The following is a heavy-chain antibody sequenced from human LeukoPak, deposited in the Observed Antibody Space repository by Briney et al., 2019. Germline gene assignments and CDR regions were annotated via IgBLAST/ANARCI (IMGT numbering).Heavy chain of an antibody. J-gene: IGHJ6*03. V-gene: IGHV1-18*01. Sequence: ASVKVSCKASGYTFISYGINWVRQAPGQGLEWMGWISPYHGNINFAEKVKDRLTMTIDTSTNTTYMELRSLRSDDTAVYFCARDSKPRRYYYYYMDVWGKGTTVTISS. CDR3: ARDSKPRRYYYYYMDV. D-gene: IGHD1-14*01. CDR1: GYTFISYG. CDR2: ISPYHGNI.